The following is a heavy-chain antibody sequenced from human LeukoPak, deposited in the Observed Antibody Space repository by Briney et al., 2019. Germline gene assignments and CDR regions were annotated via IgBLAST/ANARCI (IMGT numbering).Heavy chain of an antibody. J-gene: IGHJ4*02. Sequence: GGSLRLSCVASGFSFSTYGLHWVRQAPGKGPECVSSISSSGAYIYYADSVKGRFTISRDNAKKSLYLQMNSLRAEDTAIYYCVGNYYDSSGLDYWGQGTLVTVSS. V-gene: IGHV3-21*01. CDR2: ISSSGAYI. CDR3: VGNYYDSSGLDY. D-gene: IGHD3-22*01. CDR1: GFSFSTYG.